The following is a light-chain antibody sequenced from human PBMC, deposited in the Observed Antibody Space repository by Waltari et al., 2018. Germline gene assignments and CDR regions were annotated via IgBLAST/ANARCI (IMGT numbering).Light chain of an antibody. J-gene: IGLJ1*01. CDR1: QLGQKH. V-gene: IGLV3-1*01. CDR2: QSS. Sequence: SYDLTQAPSVSASPGQTATITCAGEQLGQKHVCWYQQKPGQAPVLIIYQSSTRHSWIPDRFSGSNAGNTATLTISGTQAMDEADYHCQAWDTKADNVFGTGTRFTVL. CDR3: QAWDTKADNV.